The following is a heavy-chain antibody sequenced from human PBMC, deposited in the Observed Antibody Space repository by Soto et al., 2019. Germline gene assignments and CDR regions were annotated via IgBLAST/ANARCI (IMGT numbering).Heavy chain of an antibody. J-gene: IGHJ4*02. D-gene: IGHD3-22*01. CDR1: GYTFTSYG. Sequence: DSVKVSCTASGYTFTSYGISWVRQAPGQGLEWMGWISAYNGNTNYAQKLQGRVTMTTDTSTSTAYMELRSLRSDETAVYYCARSDDYESSGYDDDRGKGTLVTVS. V-gene: IGHV1-18*04. CDR2: ISAYNGNT. CDR3: ARSDDYESSGYDDD.